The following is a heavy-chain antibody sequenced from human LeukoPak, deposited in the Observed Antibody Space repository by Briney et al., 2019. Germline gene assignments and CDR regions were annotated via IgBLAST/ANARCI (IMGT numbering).Heavy chain of an antibody. D-gene: IGHD6-19*01. CDR2: IRSKAGSYAT. CDR3: TRSGSGWYYDY. V-gene: IGHV3-73*01. CDR1: GFTFSGSA. Sequence: GGFLRLSCAASGFTFSGSAMHWVRQASGQGLEWLGRIRSKAGSYATAYAESMKGRFTVSRDDSKNTAYLQMNSLKAEVTAVYYCTRSGSGWYYDYWGQGTLVTVSS. J-gene: IGHJ4*02.